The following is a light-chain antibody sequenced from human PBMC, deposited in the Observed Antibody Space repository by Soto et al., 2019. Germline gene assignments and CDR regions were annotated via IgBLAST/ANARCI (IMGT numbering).Light chain of an antibody. Sequence: DIQMTRSPSTLSASVGDRVTVTCRASQSISSSLAWYQQKPGKAPNLLIYDASSLESGVPSRFSGSGSGTEFTLTISSLQPDDFATYYCQQYNSYSWTFGQGTKVEIK. CDR1: QSISSS. V-gene: IGKV1-5*01. CDR3: QQYNSYSWT. CDR2: DAS. J-gene: IGKJ1*01.